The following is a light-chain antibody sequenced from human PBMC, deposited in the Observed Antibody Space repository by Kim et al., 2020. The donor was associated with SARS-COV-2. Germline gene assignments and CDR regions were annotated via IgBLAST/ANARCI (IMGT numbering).Light chain of an antibody. Sequence: GSVGDRVTLTCRASQNVSNYLNWYQQKPGKAPKLLIYAASRLQSGVPSRFSGSGSGTQFTLTISSLQPEDFATYYCQQSSSIPTTFGQGTRLEIK. CDR1: QNVSNY. V-gene: IGKV1-39*01. CDR2: AAS. J-gene: IGKJ5*01. CDR3: QQSSSIPTT.